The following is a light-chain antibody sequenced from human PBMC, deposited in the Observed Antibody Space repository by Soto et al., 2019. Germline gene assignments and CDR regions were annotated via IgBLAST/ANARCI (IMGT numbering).Light chain of an antibody. CDR2: DAS. CDR1: QSVSTF. Sequence: EIVLTQSQATLSLSPGERATLSCRASQSVSTFLAWYQQKPGKAPRLLIYDASNRATGIPARFSGSGSGTDFILTISSLEPEDFAVYYCQQRSNWPLTFGGGTKVDSK. J-gene: IGKJ4*01. V-gene: IGKV3-11*01. CDR3: QQRSNWPLT.